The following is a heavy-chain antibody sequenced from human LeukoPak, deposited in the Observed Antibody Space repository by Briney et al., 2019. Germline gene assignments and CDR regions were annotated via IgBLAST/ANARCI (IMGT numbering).Heavy chain of an antibody. Sequence: PGGSLRLSCAASGFTFSSYEMNLVRQAPGKGLEWISYISTSGSSINYADSVKGRFTISRDNAKNSLYLQMNSLRAEDTAVYYCARTDSGWHSPPGYWGQGTLVTVSS. J-gene: IGHJ4*02. CDR3: ARTDSGWHSPPGY. CDR1: GFTFSSYE. D-gene: IGHD6-19*01. V-gene: IGHV3-48*03. CDR2: ISTSGSSI.